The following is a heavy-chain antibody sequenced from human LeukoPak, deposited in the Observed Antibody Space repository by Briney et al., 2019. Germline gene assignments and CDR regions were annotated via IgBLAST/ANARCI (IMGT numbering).Heavy chain of an antibody. V-gene: IGHV4-34*01. Sequence: SETLSLTCAVYGGSFGGYYWSWIRQPPGKGLEWIGEINHSGSTNYNPSLKSRVTISVDTSKNQFSLKLSSVTAADTAVYYCARGDGDFDYWGQGTLVTVSS. J-gene: IGHJ4*02. D-gene: IGHD3-16*01. CDR3: ARGDGDFDY. CDR2: INHSGST. CDR1: GGSFGGYY.